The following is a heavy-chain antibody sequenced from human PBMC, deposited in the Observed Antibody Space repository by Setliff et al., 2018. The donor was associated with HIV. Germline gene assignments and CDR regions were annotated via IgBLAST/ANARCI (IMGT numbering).Heavy chain of an antibody. CDR3: ATDRILGYCSSTSCSNAFDI. V-gene: IGHV1-24*01. D-gene: IGHD2-2*01. J-gene: IGHJ3*02. Sequence: ASVKVSCKVSGYTLTELSMHWVRQAPGKGLEWMGGFDPEDGEAIYAQKFQGRVTMTEDTSTDTAYMELSSLRSEDTAVYYCATDRILGYCSSTSCSNAFDIWGQGTMVTVS. CDR2: FDPEDGEA. CDR1: GYTLTELS.